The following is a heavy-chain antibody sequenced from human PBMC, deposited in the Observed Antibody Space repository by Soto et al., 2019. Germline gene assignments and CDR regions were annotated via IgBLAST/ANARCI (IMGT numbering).Heavy chain of an antibody. Sequence: SETLSLTCTVSGGSVSSGDYYWTWIRQPPGKGLEWIGYIYYSGSTYYNPSLKSRVTISVDTSKNQFSLKLSSVTAADTAVYYCASARYCTNGVCYNDYYYGMDVWGQGTTVT. CDR2: IYYSGST. CDR1: GGSVSSGDYY. D-gene: IGHD2-8*01. V-gene: IGHV4-30-4*01. J-gene: IGHJ6*02. CDR3: ASARYCTNGVCYNDYYYGMDV.